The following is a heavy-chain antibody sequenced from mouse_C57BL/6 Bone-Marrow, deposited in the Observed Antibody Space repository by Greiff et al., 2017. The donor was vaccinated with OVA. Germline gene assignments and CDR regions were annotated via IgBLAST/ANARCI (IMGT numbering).Heavy chain of an antibody. Sequence: EVQLQQSGPVLVKPGASVKMSCKASGYTFTDYYMNWVKQSHGKSLEWIGVINPYNGGTSYNQKFKGKATLTVDKSSSTAYMELNSLTSEDSAVYYCAQDWDWYFDVWGTGTTVTVSS. D-gene: IGHD4-1*01. J-gene: IGHJ1*03. CDR1: GYTFTDYY. CDR2: INPYNGGT. V-gene: IGHV1-19*01. CDR3: AQDWDWYFDV.